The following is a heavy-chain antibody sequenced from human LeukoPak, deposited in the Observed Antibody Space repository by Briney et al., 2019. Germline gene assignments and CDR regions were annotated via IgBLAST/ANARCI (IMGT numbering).Heavy chain of an antibody. CDR3: ARSMAVAGTSYYFDY. J-gene: IGHJ4*02. CDR1: GYTFTSYG. D-gene: IGHD6-19*01. Sequence: GASVKVSCKASGYTFTSYGISWVRQAPGQGLEWMGWISAYNGNTNYAQKLQGRVTMTTDTSTSTAYMELRSLRSDDTAVYYCARSMAVAGTSYYFDYWGQGTLVTVSS. V-gene: IGHV1-18*01. CDR2: ISAYNGNT.